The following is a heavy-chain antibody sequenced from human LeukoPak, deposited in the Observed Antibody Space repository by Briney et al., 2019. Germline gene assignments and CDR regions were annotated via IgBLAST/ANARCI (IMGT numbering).Heavy chain of an antibody. CDR1: GFNFITAA. Sequence: GGSLRLSCAASGFNFITAAMTWVRQAPGKGLEWVSLIGSSGGSTYYADSVKDRFTISRDNSNHTLSLQMNSLRVEDTAIYYCVKDIQLSTWGLGTMVTVSS. D-gene: IGHD5-24*01. J-gene: IGHJ3*01. CDR2: IGSSGGST. V-gene: IGHV3-23*01. CDR3: VKDIQLST.